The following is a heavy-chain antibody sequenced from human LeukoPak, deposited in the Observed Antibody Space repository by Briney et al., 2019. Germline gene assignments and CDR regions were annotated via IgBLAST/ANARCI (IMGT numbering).Heavy chain of an antibody. CDR3: ATAAADNPYNSQFDY. CDR1: GFTFSSYA. V-gene: IGHV3-30*14. J-gene: IGHJ4*02. D-gene: IGHD6-13*01. CDR2: ISYDGSNK. Sequence: PGGSLRLSCAASGFTFSSYAMHWVRQAPGKGLEWVAVISYDGSNKYYADSVKGRFTISRDNSKNTLYLQMNSLRAEDTAVYYCATAAADNPYNSQFDYWGQGTLVTVSS.